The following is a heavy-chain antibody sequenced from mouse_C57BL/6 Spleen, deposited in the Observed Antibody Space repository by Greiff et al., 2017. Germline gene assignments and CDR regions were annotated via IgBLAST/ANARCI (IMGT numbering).Heavy chain of an antibody. CDR3: ARGAITTVVEDAMDY. J-gene: IGHJ4*01. D-gene: IGHD1-1*01. V-gene: IGHV1-54*01. CDR2: INPGSGGT. Sequence: QVQLQQSGAELVRPGTSVKVSCKASGYAFTNYLIEWVKQRPGQGLEWIGVINPGSGGTNYNEKFKGKATLTADQSSSTAYMQLSSLTSEDSAVYFGARGAITTVVEDAMDYWGQGTSVTVSS. CDR1: GYAFTNYL.